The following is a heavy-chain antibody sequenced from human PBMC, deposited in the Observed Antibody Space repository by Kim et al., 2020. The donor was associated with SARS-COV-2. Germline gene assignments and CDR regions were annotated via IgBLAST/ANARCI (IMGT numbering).Heavy chain of an antibody. CDR3: ARAHRTFFGVVEYMDV. J-gene: IGHJ6*02. Sequence: SETLSLTCTVSGGSISSGGYYWSWIRQHPGKGLEWIGYIYYSGSTYYNPSLTSRVTISVDTSKNQFSLKRSSVTAADTAVYYCARAHRTFFGVVEYMDVWGQGAPVSASS. V-gene: IGHV4-31*03. CDR1: GGSISSGGYY. CDR2: IYYSGST. D-gene: IGHD3-3*01.